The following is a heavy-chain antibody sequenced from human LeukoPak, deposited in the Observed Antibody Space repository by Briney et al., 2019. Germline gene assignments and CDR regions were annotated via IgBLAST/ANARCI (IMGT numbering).Heavy chain of an antibody. CDR3: ARVDRRSTSCSPFDY. D-gene: IGHD2-2*01. J-gene: IGHJ4*02. Sequence: GRSLRLSCAASGFTFSSFSMHWVRQAPGKGLEWLAVISYDGSTQYYADSVRGRFTASRDNSKDTLYLQMTSLRVEDTAVYYCARVDRRSTSCSPFDYWGQGTLVTVSS. CDR1: GFTFSSFS. CDR2: ISYDGSTQ. V-gene: IGHV3-30*04.